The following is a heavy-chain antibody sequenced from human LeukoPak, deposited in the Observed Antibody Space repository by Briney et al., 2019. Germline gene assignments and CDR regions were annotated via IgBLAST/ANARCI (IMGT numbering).Heavy chain of an antibody. CDR3: TREGILAGVDY. J-gene: IGHJ4*02. CDR2: IKQDGSEK. V-gene: IGHV3-7*01. D-gene: IGHD6-13*01. Sequence: PGGSLRLSCAASGFTFSSYAMSWVRLAPGKGLEWVANIKQDGSEKNYVDSVKGRFTISRDNAKNSMSLQMNSLRAEDTAVYYCTREGILAGVDYWGQGTLVTVSS. CDR1: GFTFSSYA.